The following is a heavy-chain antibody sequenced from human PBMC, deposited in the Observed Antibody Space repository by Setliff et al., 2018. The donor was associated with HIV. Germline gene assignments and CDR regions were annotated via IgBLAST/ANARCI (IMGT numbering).Heavy chain of an antibody. CDR1: GGSVSSYY. CDR2: IYFNGIT. Sequence: PSETLSLTCTVSGGSVSSYYWSWIRQAAGQGLEWIGLIYFNGITHDNPSLKSRVTTSVDTSKNQFSLKLSSVTAADTAIYYCVTVVQDDLGVVLFDYWGQGTLVTVSS. V-gene: IGHV4-59*05. CDR3: VTVVQDDLGVVLFDY. D-gene: IGHD3-10*01. J-gene: IGHJ4*02.